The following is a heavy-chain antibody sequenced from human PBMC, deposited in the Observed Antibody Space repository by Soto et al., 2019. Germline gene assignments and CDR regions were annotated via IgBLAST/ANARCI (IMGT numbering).Heavy chain of an antibody. J-gene: IGHJ6*02. CDR2: IYYSGST. D-gene: IGHD4-17*01. Sequence: QVQLQESGPGLVKPSQTLSLTCTVSGGSISSGGYNWSWIRQHPGKGLEWIGYIYYSGSTYYNPSLKSRVTISVDTSKNQFSLKLSSVTAADTAVYYCARGGIDGDYEEVVWGQGTTVTVSS. CDR1: GGSISSGGYN. CDR3: ARGGIDGDYEEVV. V-gene: IGHV4-31*03.